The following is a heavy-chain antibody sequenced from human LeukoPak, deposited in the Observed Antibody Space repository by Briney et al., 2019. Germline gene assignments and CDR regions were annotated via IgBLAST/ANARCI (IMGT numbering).Heavy chain of an antibody. CDR1: GYTFTSYT. D-gene: IGHD2-15*01. J-gene: IGHJ4*02. V-gene: IGHV1-3*01. Sequence: GASVKVSCKASGYTFTSYTMHWVRQAPGQRLEWMGWINAGNGDTKCSQKFQDRVTITGDTSASTAYMELSNLRSEDTAVYYCARTGCSGGSCYDYWGQGTLVTVSS. CDR2: INAGNGDT. CDR3: ARTGCSGGSCYDY.